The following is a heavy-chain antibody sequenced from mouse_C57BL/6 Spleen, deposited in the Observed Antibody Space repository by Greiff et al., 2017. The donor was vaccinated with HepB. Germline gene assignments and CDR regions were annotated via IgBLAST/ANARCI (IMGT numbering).Heavy chain of an antibody. CDR2: IYPGNGDT. D-gene: IGHD1-1*01. V-gene: IGHV1-12*01. CDR3: ARSYYGSSWYAMDY. Sequence: LQQSGAELVRPGASVKMSCKASGYTFTSYNMHWVKQTPRQGLEWIGAIYPGNGDTSYNQKFKGKATLTVDKSSSTAYMQLSSLTSEDSAVYFCARSYYGSSWYAMDYWGQGTSVTVSS. J-gene: IGHJ4*01. CDR1: GYTFTSYN.